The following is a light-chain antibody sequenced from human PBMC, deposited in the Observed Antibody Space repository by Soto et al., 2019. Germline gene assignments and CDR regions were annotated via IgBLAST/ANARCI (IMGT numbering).Light chain of an antibody. V-gene: IGKV3-15*01. CDR2: GAS. Sequence: EIVMTQSPATLSVSPGERATLSCRASQSVSGNLAWYQQKPGQAPSLLIYGASTRATGLPARFSGSGSGTEFTLTISNLQAEDFAVYDCQQYNNWLITFGQGTRLEIK. CDR1: QSVSGN. J-gene: IGKJ5*01. CDR3: QQYNNWLIT.